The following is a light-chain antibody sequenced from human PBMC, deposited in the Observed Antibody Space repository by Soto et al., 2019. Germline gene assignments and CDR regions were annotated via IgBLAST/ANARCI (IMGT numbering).Light chain of an antibody. CDR3: QKLNTYPLT. CDR2: AAS. V-gene: IGKV1-9*01. J-gene: IGKJ5*01. CDR1: QDISSY. Sequence: DIQLTQSPSFLSASIADRVTISCRASQDISSYLAWYQLKPGKAPKLLISAASTLQSGVPPRFSGSGSGTEFTLTISSLQPEDFARYYCQKLNTYPLTFGPGTRLDIK.